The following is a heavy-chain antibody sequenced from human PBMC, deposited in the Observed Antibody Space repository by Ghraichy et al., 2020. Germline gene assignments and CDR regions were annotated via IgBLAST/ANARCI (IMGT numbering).Heavy chain of an antibody. CDR1: GFTFDDYG. D-gene: IGHD5-12*01. J-gene: IGHJ6*02. CDR3: ARYLSWGGYSGYDPGYYYGMDV. Sequence: GGSLRLSCAASGFTFDDYGMSWVRQAPGKGLEWVSGINWNGGSTGYADSVKGRFTISRDNAKNSLYLQMNSLRAEDTALYHCARYLSWGGYSGYDPGYYYGMDVWGQGTTVTVSS. CDR2: INWNGGST. V-gene: IGHV3-20*01.